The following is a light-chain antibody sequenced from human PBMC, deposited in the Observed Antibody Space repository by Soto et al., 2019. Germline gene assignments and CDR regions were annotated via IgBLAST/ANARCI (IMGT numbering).Light chain of an antibody. CDR1: QTISSF. CDR3: QQSYNAPFT. J-gene: IGKJ3*01. CDR2: AAS. Sequence: DIQMTQSTSSLSASVGDRVTLTCRASQTISSFLNWYQQKPGTAPKLLIYAASTLESGVPSRFSGSRSGTDFTLTISSLQPEDFATYYCQQSYNAPFTFGPGTKVDIK. V-gene: IGKV1-39*01.